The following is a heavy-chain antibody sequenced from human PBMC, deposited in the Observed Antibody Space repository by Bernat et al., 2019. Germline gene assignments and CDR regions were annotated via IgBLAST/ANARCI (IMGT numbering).Heavy chain of an antibody. CDR2: IYYSGST. Sequence: QLQLQESGPGLVKPSETLSLTCTVSGGSISSSSYYWGWIRQPPGKGLEWIGSIYYSGSTYYNPSLKSRVTISVDTSKNQFSLKLSSVTAADTAVYYCARRSYRSGFLAWDQGTLVTVSS. V-gene: IGHV4-39*01. CDR3: ARRSYRSGFLA. J-gene: IGHJ5*02. D-gene: IGHD6-19*01. CDR1: GGSISSSSYY.